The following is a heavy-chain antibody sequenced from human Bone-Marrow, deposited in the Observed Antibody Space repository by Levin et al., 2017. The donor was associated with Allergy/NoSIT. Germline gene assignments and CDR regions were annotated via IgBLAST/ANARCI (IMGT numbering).Heavy chain of an antibody. D-gene: IGHD7-27*01. Sequence: SVKVSCKASGGTLSSYAISWVRQAPGQGLEWMGRIIPIVGMANYAQKFQDRVTFTADTSTRTAYMELSSLRSEDTVVYYCARVTGDQNYFDYWGQGTLVTVSS. J-gene: IGHJ4*02. CDR2: IIPIVGMA. CDR3: ARVTGDQNYFDY. CDR1: GGTLSSYA. V-gene: IGHV1-69*04.